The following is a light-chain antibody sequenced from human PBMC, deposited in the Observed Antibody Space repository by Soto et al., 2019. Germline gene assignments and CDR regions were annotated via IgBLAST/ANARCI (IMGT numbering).Light chain of an antibody. J-gene: IGKJ4*01. CDR1: QGISSY. CDR2: AAS. Sequence: ALRMTQSPSSFSASIGDRVTITCRASQGISSYLAWYQQKPGKAPKLLIYAASTLQSGVPSRFSGSGSGTDFTLTISCLQSEDFATYYCQQYYSYPRTFGGGTKVEIK. V-gene: IGKV1-8*01. CDR3: QQYYSYPRT.